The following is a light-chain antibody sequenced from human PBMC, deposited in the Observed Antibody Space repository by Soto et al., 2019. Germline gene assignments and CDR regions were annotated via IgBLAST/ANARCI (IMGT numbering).Light chain of an antibody. CDR1: QTVRSGY. CDR2: GAS. CDR3: HQYGDSPQT. J-gene: IGKJ1*01. Sequence: EIVLTQSPGTVSLYPGERATLSCRASQTVRSGYLAWYQQKPGQAPRLLIQGASRRATGIPDRFSGSGSGADFTLTISRLEPEDFAVYYCHQYGDSPQTFGQGTKVDIK. V-gene: IGKV3-20*01.